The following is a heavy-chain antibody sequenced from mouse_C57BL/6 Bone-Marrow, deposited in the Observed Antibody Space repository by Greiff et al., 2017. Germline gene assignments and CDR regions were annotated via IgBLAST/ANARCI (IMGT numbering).Heavy chain of an antibody. CDR2: IYPGSGST. CDR1: GYTFTSYW. CDR3: AGYGYDRGYYAMDY. V-gene: IGHV1-55*01. Sequence: VQLQQSGAELVKPGASVKMSCKASGYTFTSYWITWVKQRPGQGLEWIGDIYPGSGSTNYNEKFKSRATLTVDTSSSTAYMQLSSLTSEVSAVYYCAGYGYDRGYYAMDYWGQGTSVTVSS. J-gene: IGHJ4*01. D-gene: IGHD2-2*01.